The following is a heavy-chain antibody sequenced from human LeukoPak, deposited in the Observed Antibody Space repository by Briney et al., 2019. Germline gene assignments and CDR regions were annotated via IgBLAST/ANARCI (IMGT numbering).Heavy chain of an antibody. D-gene: IGHD3-10*01. Sequence: ASVKVSCKASGYTFTSYDINWVRQATGQGPEWMGWMNPNSGNTGYAQKFQGRVTMTRNTSISTAYMELSSLRSEDTAVYYCARRVRGVIPRFDYWGQGTLVTVSS. CDR1: GYTFTSYD. V-gene: IGHV1-8*01. CDR2: MNPNSGNT. J-gene: IGHJ4*02. CDR3: ARRVRGVIPRFDY.